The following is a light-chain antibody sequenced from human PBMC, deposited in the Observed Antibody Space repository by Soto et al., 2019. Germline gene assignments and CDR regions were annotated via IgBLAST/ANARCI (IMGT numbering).Light chain of an antibody. Sequence: IVLTQSPGTLSFSPGEIGTLSFRAIQSVSSGYLAWYQQKPGQAPRLLISDASNRATGIPARFSGSGSETDFTLTISSLEPEDSAVYYCQQRSNWPSLTFGGGTKVDIK. CDR2: DAS. V-gene: IGKV3-11*01. CDR3: QQRSNWPSLT. CDR1: QSVSSGY. J-gene: IGKJ4*01.